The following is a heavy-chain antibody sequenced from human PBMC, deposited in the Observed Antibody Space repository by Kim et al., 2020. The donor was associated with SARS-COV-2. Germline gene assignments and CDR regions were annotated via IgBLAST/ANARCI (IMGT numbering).Heavy chain of an antibody. V-gene: IGHV3-30*07. J-gene: IGHJ6*02. Sequence: SLEGRFTIPRSNSKNTVYLQMNSLRAEDTAVYYCARDRDGYSYGSSGMDVWGQGTTVTVSS. CDR3: ARDRDGYSYGSSGMDV. D-gene: IGHD5-18*01.